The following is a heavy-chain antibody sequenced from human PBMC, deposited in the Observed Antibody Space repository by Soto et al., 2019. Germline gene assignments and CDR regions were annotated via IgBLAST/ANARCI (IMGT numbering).Heavy chain of an antibody. CDR2: ISSSSSTI. CDR3: ARVEWIAVAGTIPDFDY. CDR1: GFTFSSYS. D-gene: IGHD6-19*01. V-gene: IGHV3-48*02. Sequence: GGSLRLSCAASGFTFSSYSMNWVRQAPGKGLEWVSYISSSSSTIYYADSVKGRFTISRDNAKNSLYLQMNSLRDEDTAVYYCARVEWIAVAGTIPDFDYWGQGTLVTVSS. J-gene: IGHJ4*02.